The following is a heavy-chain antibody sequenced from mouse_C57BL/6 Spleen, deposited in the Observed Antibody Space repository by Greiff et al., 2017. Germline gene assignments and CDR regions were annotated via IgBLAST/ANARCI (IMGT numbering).Heavy chain of an antibody. J-gene: IGHJ2*01. Sequence: EVQLQESGPELVKPGASVKISCKASGYSFTGYYMNWVKQSPEKSLEWIGEINPSTGGTTYNQKFKAKATLTVDKSSSTAYMQLKSLTSEDSAVYYCARSTRGFDYWGQGTTLTVSS. V-gene: IGHV1-42*01. CDR3: ARSTRGFDY. CDR1: GYSFTGYY. CDR2: INPSTGGT.